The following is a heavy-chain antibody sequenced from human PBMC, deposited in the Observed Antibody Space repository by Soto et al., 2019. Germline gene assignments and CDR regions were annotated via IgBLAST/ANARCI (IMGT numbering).Heavy chain of an antibody. CDR2: IYYSGST. V-gene: IGHV4-31*03. CDR3: ARVVVAAKDYYYYMDV. D-gene: IGHD2-15*01. Sequence: SETLSLTCTVSGGSISSGGYYWSWIRQHPGKGLEWIGYIYYSGSTYYNPSLKSRVTISVDTSKNQFSLKLSSVTAADTAVYYCARVVVAAKDYYYYMDVWGKGTTVTVYS. J-gene: IGHJ6*03. CDR1: GGSISSGGYY.